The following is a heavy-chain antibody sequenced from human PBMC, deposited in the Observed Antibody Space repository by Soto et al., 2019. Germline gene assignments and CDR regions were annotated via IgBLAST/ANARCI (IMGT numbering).Heavy chain of an antibody. Sequence: LSLTCTVSGGSISSSSYYWGWIRQPPGKGLEWIGSIYYSGSTYYNPSLKSRVTISVDTSKNQFSLKLSSVTAADTAVYYCARPPMVRGVINYFDYWGQGTLVTVSS. CDR1: GGSISSSSYY. J-gene: IGHJ4*02. D-gene: IGHD3-10*01. CDR3: ARPPMVRGVINYFDY. V-gene: IGHV4-39*01. CDR2: IYYSGST.